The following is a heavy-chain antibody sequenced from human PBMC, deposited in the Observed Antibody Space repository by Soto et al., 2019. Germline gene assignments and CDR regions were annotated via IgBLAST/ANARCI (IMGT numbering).Heavy chain of an antibody. D-gene: IGHD3-22*01. CDR3: ARALYYYDNSGLAY. Sequence: QVRLEQSGPEVKKTGASVKVSCKASGYTFTSYGISWVRQAPGQGLEWMGWINIYSGDANYAQSFQDRVTMTRDTSTNTVYMEMRTLRSDDTAVSYCARALYYYDNSGLAYWGQGTLVTVSS. CDR2: INIYSGDA. J-gene: IGHJ4*02. V-gene: IGHV1-18*01. CDR1: GYTFTSYG.